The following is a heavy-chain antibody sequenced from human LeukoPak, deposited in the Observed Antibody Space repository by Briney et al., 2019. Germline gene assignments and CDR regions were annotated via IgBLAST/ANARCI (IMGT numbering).Heavy chain of an antibody. J-gene: IGHJ4*02. V-gene: IGHV3-30*18. Sequence: GGSLRLSCAASGFTFSSYGIHWVRQAPGKGLEWVAVISTDGSDKYYADSVKGRFTISRDNSKNILYLQMNSLRAEDTAVYYCAKVQYYDSHGYFDYWGQGTLVTVSS. CDR1: GFTFSSYG. D-gene: IGHD3-22*01. CDR3: AKVQYYDSHGYFDY. CDR2: ISTDGSDK.